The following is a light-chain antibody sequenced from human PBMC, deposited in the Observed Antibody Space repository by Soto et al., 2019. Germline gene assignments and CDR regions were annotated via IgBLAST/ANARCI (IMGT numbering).Light chain of an antibody. CDR2: EVS. V-gene: IGLV2-14*01. CDR1: SSDVGGYNY. J-gene: IGLJ1*01. Sequence: SALTQPASVSGSPGQSITISCTGTSSDVGGYNYVSWYQQHPGKAPKLMISEVSKRPSGVSNRFSGSKSGNTASLTISGLQAEDEADYYCSSYTTSSTYVFGTGTKLTVL. CDR3: SSYTTSSTYV.